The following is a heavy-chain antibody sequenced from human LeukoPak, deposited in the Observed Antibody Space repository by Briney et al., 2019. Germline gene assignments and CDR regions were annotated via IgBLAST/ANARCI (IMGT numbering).Heavy chain of an antibody. CDR2: ITVNNGYT. CDR1: GYTFTSHG. Sequence: ASVKVSCKAAGYTFTSHGFIWLRQAPGQGLEWMGWITVNNGYTKYAQELQGRVTMTTDTSTSTAYMELRSLRSDDTAVYYCARDIDEGGAISGDYWGQGTLVTVSS. CDR3: ARDIDEGGAISGDY. V-gene: IGHV1-18*01. D-gene: IGHD3-16*02. J-gene: IGHJ4*02.